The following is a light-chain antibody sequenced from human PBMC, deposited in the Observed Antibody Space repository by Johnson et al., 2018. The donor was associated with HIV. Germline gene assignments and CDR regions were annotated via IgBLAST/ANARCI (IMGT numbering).Light chain of an antibody. CDR1: SSNIENYF. J-gene: IGLJ1*01. Sequence: QFVLTQPPSVSAAPGQRVNISCSGHSSNIENYFVSWYQQLPGAAPRLLIYEDYKRHSGIPDRFSGSKSGASATLGITGLQTGDEADYYCGVWDASLSPHYVFGTGTTITVL. CDR3: GVWDASLSPHYV. V-gene: IGLV1-51*02. CDR2: EDY.